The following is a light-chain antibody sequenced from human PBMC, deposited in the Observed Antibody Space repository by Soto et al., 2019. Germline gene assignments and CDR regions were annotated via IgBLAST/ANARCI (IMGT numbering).Light chain of an antibody. CDR1: SSDVGDFNY. V-gene: IGLV2-14*03. CDR2: DVT. J-gene: IGLJ2*01. CDR3: SSYSSSSTPVV. Sequence: QSVLTQPASVSGSPGRSVTISCTGSSSDVGDFNYVSWYQHLPGRAPKLIIYDVTNRPSGISYRFSASKSGSTASLTISGLQAEDEADYYCSSYSSSSTPVVFGGGTKLTVL.